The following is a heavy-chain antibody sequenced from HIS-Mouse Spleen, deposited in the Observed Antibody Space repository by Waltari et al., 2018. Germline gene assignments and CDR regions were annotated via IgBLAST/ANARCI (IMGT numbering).Heavy chain of an antibody. D-gene: IGHD6-13*01. CDR3: AREIPYSSSWYDWYFDL. CDR1: GGSISRISYY. V-gene: IGHV4-39*07. CDR2: IYYSGSN. Sequence: QLQLQESGPGLVKPSETLSLTCTFPGGSISRISYYLAWLRPPPGQGLEWIGSIYYSGSNYYNPSLKSRVTISVDTSKNQFSLKMSSVTAADTAVYYCAREIPYSSSWYDWYFDLWGRGTLVTVSS. J-gene: IGHJ2*01.